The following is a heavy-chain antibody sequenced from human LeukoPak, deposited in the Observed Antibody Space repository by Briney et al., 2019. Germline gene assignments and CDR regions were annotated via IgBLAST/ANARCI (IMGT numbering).Heavy chain of an antibody. V-gene: IGHV3-74*01. Sequence: GGSLRLSCAASGFTFSNYWMHWVRQAPGKGLVWVSRVNTDGSSTTYADSVKGRFTISRDNAKNSLYVQMNSLRAEDTAVYYCARSIPGYSSSWTLDYWGQGTLVTVSS. CDR3: ARSIPGYSSSWTLDY. CDR2: VNTDGSST. CDR1: GFTFSNYW. D-gene: IGHD6-13*01. J-gene: IGHJ4*02.